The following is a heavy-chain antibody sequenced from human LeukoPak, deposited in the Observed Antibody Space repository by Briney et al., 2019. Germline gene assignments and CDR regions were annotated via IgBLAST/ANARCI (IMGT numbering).Heavy chain of an antibody. D-gene: IGHD6-19*01. CDR3: ARGEAVAGPPDY. CDR1: GCTFSSYA. Sequence: ASVKVSCKASGCTFSSYAISWVRQAPGQGLEWMGGIISIFGTANYAQKFQGRVTITADESTSTAYMELSSLRSEDTAVYYCARGEAVAGPPDYWGQGTLVTVSS. V-gene: IGHV1-69*13. J-gene: IGHJ4*02. CDR2: IISIFGTA.